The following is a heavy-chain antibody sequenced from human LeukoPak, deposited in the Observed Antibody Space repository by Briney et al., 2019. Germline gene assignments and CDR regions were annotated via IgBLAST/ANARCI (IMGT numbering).Heavy chain of an antibody. D-gene: IGHD6-13*01. CDR3: ARDGLAAAAGTRNFDY. J-gene: IGHJ4*02. V-gene: IGHV1-18*01. CDR1: GYTFISSD. CDR2: ISAYNGNT. Sequence: ASVKVSCKASGYTFISSDIHWVRQATGQGLEWMGWISAYNGNTNYAQKLQGRVTMTTDTSTSTAYMELRSLRSDDTAVYYCARDGLAAAAGTRNFDYWGQGTLVTVSS.